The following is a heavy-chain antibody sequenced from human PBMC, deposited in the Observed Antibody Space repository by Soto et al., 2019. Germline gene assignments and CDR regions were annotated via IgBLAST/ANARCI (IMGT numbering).Heavy chain of an antibody. CDR2: ISYDGSNK. Sequence: PGGSLRLSCVASGFTFSSYGMHWVRQAPGKGLEWVAVISYDGSNKYYADSVKGRFTIPRDNSKNTLYLQMNSLRAEDTAVYYCAKEAITMIYSGMEVWGQGTTVTVSS. V-gene: IGHV3-30*18. J-gene: IGHJ6*02. D-gene: IGHD3-22*01. CDR3: AKEAITMIYSGMEV. CDR1: GFTFSSYG.